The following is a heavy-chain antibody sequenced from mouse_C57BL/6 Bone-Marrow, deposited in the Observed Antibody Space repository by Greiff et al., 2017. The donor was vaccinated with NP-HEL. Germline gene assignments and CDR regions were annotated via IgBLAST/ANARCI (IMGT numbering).Heavy chain of an antibody. Sequence: VQLQQSGAELARPGASVKLSCKASGYTFTSYGISWVKQRTGQGLEWIGEIYPRSGNTYYNEKFKGKATLTADKSSSTAYMELRSLTSEDSAVYFCARPCYYYGSRYYAMDYWGQGTSVTVSS. V-gene: IGHV1-81*01. CDR2: IYPRSGNT. CDR1: GYTFTSYG. J-gene: IGHJ4*01. D-gene: IGHD1-1*01. CDR3: ARPCYYYGSRYYAMDY.